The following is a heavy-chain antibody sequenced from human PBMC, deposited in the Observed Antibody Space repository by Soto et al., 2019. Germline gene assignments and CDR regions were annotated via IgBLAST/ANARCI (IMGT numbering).Heavy chain of an antibody. CDR2: IIPIFGTA. J-gene: IGHJ6*02. CDR1: GGTFSSYA. CDR3: ARGVVSYYDFWSGYYRDGMDV. Sequence: QVQLVQSGAEVKKPGSSVKVSCKASGGTFSSYAISWVRQAPGQGLEGMGGIIPIFGTANYAQKFQGRVTITADKSASSAYMELSSLRSEDTAVYYCARGVVSYYDFWSGYYRDGMDVWGQGTTVTVSS. D-gene: IGHD3-3*01. V-gene: IGHV1-69*06.